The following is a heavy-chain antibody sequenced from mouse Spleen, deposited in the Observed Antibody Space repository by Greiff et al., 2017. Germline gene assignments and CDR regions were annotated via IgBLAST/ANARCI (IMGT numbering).Heavy chain of an antibody. CDR1: GFTFSSYA. D-gene: IGHD1-1*01. J-gene: IGHJ3*01. CDR3: GSIPFAY. V-gene: IGHV5-9-4*01. CDR2: ISSGGSYT. Sequence: EVHLVESGGGLVKPGGSLKLSCAASGFTFSSYAMSWVRQSPEKRLEWVAEISSGGSYTYYPDTVTGRFTISRDNAKNTLYLEMSSLRSEDTAMYYYGSIPFAYWGQGTLVTVSA.